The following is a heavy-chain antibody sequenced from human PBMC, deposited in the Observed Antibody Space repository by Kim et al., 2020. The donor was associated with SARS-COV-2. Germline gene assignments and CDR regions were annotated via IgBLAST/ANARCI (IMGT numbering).Heavy chain of an antibody. J-gene: IGHJ5*02. D-gene: IGHD3-10*01. CDR2: IIPIFGTA. V-gene: IGHV1-69*13. Sequence: SVKVSCKASGGTFANYAISWVRQAPGQGLEWMGKIIPIFGTANYAQNFHGRVTFTADESTRTAYMELTSLRSEDTAVYYCAADRSTEVGRGLIIYWFDPWGQGTLVTVSS. CDR3: AADRSTEVGRGLIIYWFDP. CDR1: GGTFANYA.